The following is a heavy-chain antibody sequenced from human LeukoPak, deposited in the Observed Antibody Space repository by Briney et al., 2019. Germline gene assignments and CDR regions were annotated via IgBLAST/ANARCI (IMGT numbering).Heavy chain of an antibody. V-gene: IGHV3-15*05. CDR3: STDRD. J-gene: IGHJ4*02. CDR2: IKGKPEGGTA. D-gene: IGHD5-24*01. Sequence: GGSLTLSCAASVLTFANARMNWVRQAPGKGLEWVGRIKGKPEGGTADYAASVMARFIISRDDSKNTVYLQMNSLREEDSGLYFSSTDRDWGQGTLVAVSS. CDR1: VLTFANAR.